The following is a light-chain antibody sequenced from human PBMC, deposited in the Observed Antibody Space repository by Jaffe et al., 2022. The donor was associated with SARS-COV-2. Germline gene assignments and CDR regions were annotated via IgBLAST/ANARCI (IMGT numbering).Light chain of an antibody. CDR2: NYS. CDR1: SSNIGTGYD. J-gene: IGLJ2*01. V-gene: IGLV1-40*01. Sequence: QSVLTQPPSVSGAPGQTITISCTGSSSNIGTGYDVHWYQQLPGGAPKLLIYNYSNRPSGVPARFSASKSGTSAFLAISGLQAEDEAHYYCQSYDTSLVVFGGGTKLTVL. CDR3: QSYDTSLVV.